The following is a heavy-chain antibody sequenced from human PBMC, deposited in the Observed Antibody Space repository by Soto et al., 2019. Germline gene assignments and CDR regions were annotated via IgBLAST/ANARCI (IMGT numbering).Heavy chain of an antibody. CDR2: TLYDGSDE. Sequence: VQLLESGGGLVQPGGSLRLSCAASVFTFSSHAMSWVRQAPGKGLEWVALTLYDGSDEYYVDSVRGRFTISRDNSKNTLFLQMDDLRAEDTAVYYCAKDEMAAATYRGFYYYYALDVWGQGTTVTVSS. J-gene: IGHJ6*02. CDR3: AKDEMAAATYRGFYYYYALDV. V-gene: IGHV3-30*18. CDR1: VFTFSSHA. D-gene: IGHD2-15*01.